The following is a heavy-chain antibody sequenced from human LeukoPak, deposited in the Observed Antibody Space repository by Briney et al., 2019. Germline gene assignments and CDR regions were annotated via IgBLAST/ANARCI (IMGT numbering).Heavy chain of an antibody. CDR3: GGVKILFDWDIPPAFDI. Sequence: SETLSLTCTVSGGSIYGYYWSWIRQSPGQGLESFGNINYSGSTNYNPSLKSRATMSVDTSKNHFSLKISSVTAADTAVYYGGGVKILFDWDIPPAFDIWGQGTMVTVSS. J-gene: IGHJ3*02. D-gene: IGHD3-9*01. CDR2: INYSGST. CDR1: GGSIYGYY. V-gene: IGHV4-59*12.